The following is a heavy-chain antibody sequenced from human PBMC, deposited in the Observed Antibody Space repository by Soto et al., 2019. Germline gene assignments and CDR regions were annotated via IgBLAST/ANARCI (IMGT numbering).Heavy chain of an antibody. D-gene: IGHD3-10*01. CDR2: IQYNRYS. CDR3: ARHGFGSLHGLVDV. CDR1: GGSITNYY. Sequence: QVQLQESGPGLVKPSETLSLTCTVSGGSITNYYCSWFRQPPGKGLEWIGYIQYNRYSAYNLSLKRRITMSMDTSKTQSSLMLESVTATDTAVYYCARHGFGSLHGLVDVWGQGTTVIVSS. V-gene: IGHV4-59*08. J-gene: IGHJ6*02.